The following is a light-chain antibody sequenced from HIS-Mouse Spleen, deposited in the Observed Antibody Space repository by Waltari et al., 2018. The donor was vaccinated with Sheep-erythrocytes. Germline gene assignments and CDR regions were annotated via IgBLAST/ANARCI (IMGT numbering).Light chain of an antibody. V-gene: IGKV4-1*01. CDR3: QQYYSTPLT. CDR2: WAA. Sequence: DIVMTQSPDSLAVSLGERATINCKSSQSVLYISNNKNYLAWYQQKPGQHPKLLIYWAATRESGVPDRFSGSGSWTDFTLTISSLQAEDVAVYYCQQYYSTPLTFGGGTKVEIK. CDR1: QSVLYISNNKNY. J-gene: IGKJ4*01.